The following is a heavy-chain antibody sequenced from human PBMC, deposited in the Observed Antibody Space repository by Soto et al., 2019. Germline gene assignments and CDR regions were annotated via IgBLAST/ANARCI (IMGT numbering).Heavy chain of an antibody. Sequence: QGQLMQSGGEVKKPGASVKVSCKASDYTFSRYGISWVRQAPGQGLEWMGWISGYNGDTNYAQKFQGRVTMTIDTSTTTAYMELRSLTSDDTAVYYCAKNGQPPYYYYGMDVWGQGTTVTVSS. D-gene: IGHD2-8*01. J-gene: IGHJ6*02. CDR3: AKNGQPPYYYYGMDV. CDR1: DYTFSRYG. V-gene: IGHV1-18*01. CDR2: ISGYNGDT.